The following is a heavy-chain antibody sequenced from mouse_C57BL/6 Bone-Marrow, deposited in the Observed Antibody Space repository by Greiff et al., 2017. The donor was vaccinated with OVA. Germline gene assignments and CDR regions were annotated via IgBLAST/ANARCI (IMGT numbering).Heavy chain of an antibody. CDR3: ARWLLPYFDY. D-gene: IGHD2-3*01. CDR1: GFTFSSYG. CDR2: ISSGGSYT. Sequence: EVQVVESGGDLVKPGGFLKLSCAASGFTFSSYGMSWVRQTPDKRLAWVATISSGGSYTYYPDSVKGRFTISRDNAKNTLYLQMSSLKSEDTAMYYCARWLLPYFDYWGQGTTLTVSS. J-gene: IGHJ2*01. V-gene: IGHV5-6*01.